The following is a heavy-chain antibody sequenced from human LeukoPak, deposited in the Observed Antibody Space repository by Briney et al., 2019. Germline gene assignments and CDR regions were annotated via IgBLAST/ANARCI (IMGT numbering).Heavy chain of an antibody. Sequence: GRSLRLSCAASGFTFSSYGMHWVRQAPGKGLEWVAVISYDGSNKYYADSVKGRFTISRDNSKNTLYLQMNSLRAEDTAVYYCAKVGIAYGDYHIDYWGQGTLVTVSS. CDR3: AKVGIAYGDYHIDY. CDR2: ISYDGSNK. CDR1: GFTFSSYG. D-gene: IGHD4-17*01. V-gene: IGHV3-30*18. J-gene: IGHJ4*02.